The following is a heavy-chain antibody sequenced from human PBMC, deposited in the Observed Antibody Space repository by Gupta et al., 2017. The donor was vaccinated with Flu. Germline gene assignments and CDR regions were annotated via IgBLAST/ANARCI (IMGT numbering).Heavy chain of an antibody. CDR1: GYSISNGFY. J-gene: IGHJ4*02. V-gene: IGHV4-38-2*01. Sequence: QVQLQESGPGLVKPSETLSLTCDVSGYSISNGFYWGWIRQPPGKGLEWIGSIFHNEVPYHNPSLRSRLRMSVDTSKNQFSLTLTSVTAADTAVYFCARGYSWNFDYWGQGILVTVSS. CDR3: ARGYSWNFDY. D-gene: IGHD5-12*01. CDR2: IFHNEVP.